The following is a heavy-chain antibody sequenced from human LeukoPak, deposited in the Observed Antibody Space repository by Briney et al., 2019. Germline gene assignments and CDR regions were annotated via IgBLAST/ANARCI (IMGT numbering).Heavy chain of an antibody. D-gene: IGHD4-11*01. CDR3: ARGQSRFYYGLDV. CDR1: GDSINSDC. V-gene: IGHV4-59*01. CDR2: IYNSGTT. Sequence: PSETLSLTCTVSGDSINSDCWSWIRQPPGKGLGWTGYIYNSGTTTYNPSLKSRVTISEDTSKKHIYMRLSSVTDADTAVYYCARGQSRFYYGLDVWGQGTTVTVSS. J-gene: IGHJ6*02.